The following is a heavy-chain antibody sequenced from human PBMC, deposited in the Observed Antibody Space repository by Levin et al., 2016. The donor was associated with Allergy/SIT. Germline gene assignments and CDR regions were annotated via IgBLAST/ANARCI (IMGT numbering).Heavy chain of an antibody. CDR1: GFTFSSYA. V-gene: IGHV3-23*01. CDR2: ISGSGGST. J-gene: IGHJ4*02. D-gene: IGHD3-16*02. Sequence: GESLKISCAASGFTFSSYAMSWVRQAPGKGLEWVSAISGSGGSTYYADSVKGRFTISRDNSKNTLYLQMNSLRAEDTAVYYCAKAPSYVWGSYRPYYFDYWGQGTLVTVSS. CDR3: AKAPSYVWGSYRPYYFDY.